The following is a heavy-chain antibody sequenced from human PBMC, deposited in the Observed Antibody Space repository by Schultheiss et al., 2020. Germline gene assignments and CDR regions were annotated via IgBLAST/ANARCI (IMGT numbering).Heavy chain of an antibody. CDR2: ISYDASNE. Sequence: GGSLGLSCATSGFTFSNYAMHWVRQAPGKGLELVAIISYDASNEYYADSVKGRFTISRDNSKNTLYLQMNSLRAEDTAVYYCARDSGPLGIAAAGTPYWGQGTLVTVSS. CDR3: ARDSGPLGIAAAGTPY. J-gene: IGHJ4*02. CDR1: GFTFSNYA. V-gene: IGHV3-30-3*01. D-gene: IGHD6-13*01.